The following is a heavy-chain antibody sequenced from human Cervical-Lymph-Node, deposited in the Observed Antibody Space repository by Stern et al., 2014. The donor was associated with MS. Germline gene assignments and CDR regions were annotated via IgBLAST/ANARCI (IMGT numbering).Heavy chain of an antibody. CDR1: GDSISSGEHY. CDR2: IHYSGST. CDR3: ARASWFAELTFDY. J-gene: IGHJ4*02. V-gene: IGHV4-30-4*01. D-gene: IGHD3-10*01. Sequence: QVQLQESGPGLVKPSQTLSLTCTVSGDSISSGEHYWSWIRQPPGKGLEWIGYIHYSGSTFYSPSLKSRLTISVDTSKNQFSLNLNSVTAADTAVYFCARASWFAELTFDYWGQGTLATVS.